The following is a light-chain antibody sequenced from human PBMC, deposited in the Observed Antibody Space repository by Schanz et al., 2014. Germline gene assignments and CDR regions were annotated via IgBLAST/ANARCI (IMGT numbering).Light chain of an antibody. CDR1: SSDVGGYNY. Sequence: QSALTQPPSASGSPGQSVTISCTGTSSDVGGYNYVSWYQQHPGKVPKLMIYEVSKRPSGVPDRFSGSKSGNTASLTVSGFQAEDEADYYCSSYTSSSTPFVFGTGTKLTVL. J-gene: IGLJ1*01. V-gene: IGLV2-8*01. CDR3: SSYTSSSTPFV. CDR2: EVS.